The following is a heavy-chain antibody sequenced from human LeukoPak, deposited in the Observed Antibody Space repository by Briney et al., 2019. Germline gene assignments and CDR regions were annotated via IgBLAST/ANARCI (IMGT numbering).Heavy chain of an antibody. CDR2: FIPIFGTA. D-gene: IGHD5-24*01. CDR3: ARVGRGDGYPERGAFDI. V-gene: IGHV1-69*05. CDR1: GGTFSSYA. Sequence: SVKVSCKASGGTFSSYAISWVRQAPGQGLEWMGGFIPIFGTANYAQKFQGRVTITTDESTSTAYMELSSLRSEDTAVYYCARVGRGDGYPERGAFDIWGQGTMVTVSS. J-gene: IGHJ3*02.